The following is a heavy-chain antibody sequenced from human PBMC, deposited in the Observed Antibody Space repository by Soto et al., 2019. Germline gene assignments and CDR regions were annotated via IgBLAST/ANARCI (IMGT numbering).Heavy chain of an antibody. D-gene: IGHD3-10*01. Sequence: QVQLQQWGAGLLKPSETLSLTCAVYGGSFSGYQWSWIRQTPGKGLEWNGEINDSGNINYNPSLKSRFTIFIDTPKKQISLKLSSVTAADTAVYYCARGLILWFGELSRRGGYYYYMDVWGKGTTVIVSS. V-gene: IGHV4-34*01. CDR2: INDSGNI. J-gene: IGHJ6*03. CDR1: GGSFSGYQ. CDR3: ARGLILWFGELSRRGGYYYYMDV.